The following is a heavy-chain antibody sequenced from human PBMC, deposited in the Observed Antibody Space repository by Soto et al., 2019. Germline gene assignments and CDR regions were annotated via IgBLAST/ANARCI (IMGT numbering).Heavy chain of an antibody. CDR3: ARMRGLGEILPYFDY. D-gene: IGHD3-16*01. CDR2: MSNSGRT. CDR1: GGSISSDY. Sequence: QVQLQESGPGLVKPSETLSLTCTVSGGSISSDYWSWIRQPPGKGLEWIGYMSNSGRTNYNPSLKSRVTISVDTSKNQFSLKLSSVTAADTAVYYCARMRGLGEILPYFDYWGQGTLVTVSS. V-gene: IGHV4-59*01. J-gene: IGHJ4*02.